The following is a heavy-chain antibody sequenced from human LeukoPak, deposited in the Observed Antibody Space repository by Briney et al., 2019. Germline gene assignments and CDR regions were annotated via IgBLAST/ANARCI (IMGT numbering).Heavy chain of an antibody. CDR1: GFIFSSYA. CDR3: ARGLGSGDYVANAFDF. V-gene: IGHV3-21*01. J-gene: IGHJ3*01. Sequence: GGSLRLSCEASGFIFSSYAMNWVRQAPGKGLEWVSCISGSGSYIQYADSMKGRFTISRDKAKKSVYLHMSRLRAEDTAVYYCARGLGSGDYVANAFDFWGRGTTVSVS. D-gene: IGHD4-17*01. CDR2: ISGSGSYI.